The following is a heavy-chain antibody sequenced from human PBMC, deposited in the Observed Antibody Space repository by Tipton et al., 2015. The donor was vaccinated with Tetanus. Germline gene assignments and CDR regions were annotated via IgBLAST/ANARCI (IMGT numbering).Heavy chain of an antibody. D-gene: IGHD3-22*01. CDR3: ARQDTLNYYYVGYFHD. Sequence: TLSLTCAVSGVSIRDSTFFWGWIRQPPGKGLEWIGHVFYTGSTHYNPSFERRVTISVDTSKNQFSLSLTSVTAADSGVYFCARQDTLNYYYVGYFHDWGQGTLVTVSS. CDR1: GVSIRDSTFF. V-gene: IGHV4-39*01. CDR2: VFYTGST. J-gene: IGHJ1*01.